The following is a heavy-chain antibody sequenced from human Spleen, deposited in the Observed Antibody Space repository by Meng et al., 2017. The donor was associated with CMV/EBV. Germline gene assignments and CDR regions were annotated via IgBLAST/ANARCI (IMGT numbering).Heavy chain of an antibody. V-gene: IGHV3-74*01. CDR3: ARDGGLRSSTSGDY. CDR1: GFTFSSYW. D-gene: IGHD2-2*01. Sequence: GESLKISCAASGFTFSSYWMHWVRQAPGKGLVWVSRINSDGSSTSYADSVKGRFTISRDNAKNTLYLQMNSLRAEDTAVYYCARDGGLRSSTSGDYWGQGTLVTSPQ. J-gene: IGHJ4*02. CDR2: INSDGSST.